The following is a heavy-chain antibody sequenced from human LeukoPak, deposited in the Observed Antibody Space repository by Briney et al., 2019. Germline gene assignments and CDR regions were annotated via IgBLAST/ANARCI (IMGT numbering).Heavy chain of an antibody. CDR2: INHSGST. CDR1: GGSFSGYY. J-gene: IGHJ4*02. D-gene: IGHD3-3*01. Sequence: PSETLSLTCAVYGGSFSGYYWSWIRQPPGKGLEWIGEINHSGSTNYNPSLKSRVTISVDTSKNQLSLKLSSVTAADTAVYYCARHTRIDFWSGYRLDYWGQGTLVTVSS. V-gene: IGHV4-34*01. CDR3: ARHTRIDFWSGYRLDY.